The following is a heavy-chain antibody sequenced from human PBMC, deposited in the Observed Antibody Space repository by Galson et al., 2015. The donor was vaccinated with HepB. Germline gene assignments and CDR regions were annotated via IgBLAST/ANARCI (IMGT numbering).Heavy chain of an antibody. V-gene: IGHV3-30-3*01. J-gene: IGHJ4*02. D-gene: IGHD2-2*03. CDR3: PRAGVDIVVVPAAQLFAHFDY. Sequence: SLRLSCAASGFTFSSCAMHWVRQAPGKGLEWVAVISSDGSNKYYADSVKGRFTISRDNSKNTLYLQMNSLRAEDTAVYYCPRAGVDIVVVPAAQLFAHFDYWGQGTLVTVSS. CDR2: ISSDGSNK. CDR1: GFTFSSCA.